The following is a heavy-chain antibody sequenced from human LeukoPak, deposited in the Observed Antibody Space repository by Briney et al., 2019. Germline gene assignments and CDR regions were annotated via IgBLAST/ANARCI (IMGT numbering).Heavy chain of an antibody. CDR3: AKDLRGLRGYSPV. J-gene: IGHJ6*02. Sequence: GGSLRLSCAASGFTFSTSAMNWVRQAPGKGLEWVSAISGSGGSTYYADSVKGRFTISRDNSKNTLYLQMNSLRAEDTAVYYCAKDLRGLRGYSPVWGQGTTVTVSS. CDR1: GFTFSTSA. D-gene: IGHD5-18*01. CDR2: ISGSGGST. V-gene: IGHV3-23*01.